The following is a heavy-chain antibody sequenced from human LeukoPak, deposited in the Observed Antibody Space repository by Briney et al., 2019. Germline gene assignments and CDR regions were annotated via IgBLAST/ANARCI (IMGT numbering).Heavy chain of an antibody. Sequence: GASVKVSCKASGYTLTGYYMHWVRQAPGQGLEWMGWINPNSGGTNYAQKFQGRVTMTRDTSISTAYMELSRLRSDDTAVYYCARGGFIVVVPAAHNWFDPWGQGTLVTVSS. D-gene: IGHD2-2*01. V-gene: IGHV1-2*02. CDR1: GYTLTGYY. CDR2: INPNSGGT. J-gene: IGHJ5*02. CDR3: ARGGFIVVVPAAHNWFDP.